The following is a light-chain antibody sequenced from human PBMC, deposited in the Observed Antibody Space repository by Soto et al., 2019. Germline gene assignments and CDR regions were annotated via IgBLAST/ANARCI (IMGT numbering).Light chain of an antibody. CDR1: SCDVGSFNY. CDR3: VSYATSTTLYV. Sequence: SVLTQPASVSGSPGQSITISCTAPSCDVGSFNYVSWYQHHPGKAPKLMIYEVTSRPSGVSNRFSGSKSGNTASLTISGLQAEDEADYYCVSYATSTTLYVFGSGTKVTVL. V-gene: IGLV2-14*01. CDR2: EVT. J-gene: IGLJ1*01.